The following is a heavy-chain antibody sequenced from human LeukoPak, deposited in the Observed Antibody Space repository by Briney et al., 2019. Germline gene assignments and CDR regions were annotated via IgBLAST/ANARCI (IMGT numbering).Heavy chain of an antibody. CDR1: GGSFSGYY. CDR2: INHSGST. CDR3: ARNSGSSRPKKYYFDY. V-gene: IGHV4-34*01. J-gene: IGHJ4*02. D-gene: IGHD1-26*01. Sequence: SETLSLTCAVYGGSFSGYYWSWIRQPPGKGLEWIGEINHSGSTNYNPSLKSRVTISVDTSKNQFSLKLSSVTAADTDVYYCARNSGSSRPKKYYFDYWGQGTLVTVSS.